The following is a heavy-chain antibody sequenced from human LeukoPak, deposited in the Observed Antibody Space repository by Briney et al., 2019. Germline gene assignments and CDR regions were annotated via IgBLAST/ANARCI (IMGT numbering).Heavy chain of an antibody. J-gene: IGHJ4*02. CDR1: GGSFSSSSYY. CDR2: IYYSGST. CDR3: ARLRGLLNFDY. Sequence: SETLSLTCAIYGGSFSSSSYYWGWIRQPPGKGLEWIGSIYYSGSTHYNPSLKSRVTISVDTSKNQFSLKLSSVTAADTAVYYCARLRGLLNFDYWGQGTLVTVSS. V-gene: IGHV4-39*01. D-gene: IGHD3-10*01.